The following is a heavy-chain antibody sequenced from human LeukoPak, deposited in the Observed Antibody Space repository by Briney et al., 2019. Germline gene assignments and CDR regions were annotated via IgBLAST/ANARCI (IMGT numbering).Heavy chain of an antibody. D-gene: IGHD3-16*01. CDR3: ASHRHNGGHHF. V-gene: IGHV4-39*01. J-gene: IGHJ4*02. CDR1: GGSISSSSYY. Sequence: PSETLSLTCTVSGGSISSSSYYWGWVRQPPGKGLEWIGSIYYSGCTYYNSALNSRLTISADTSKNQFSLNLASVTAADTAVYYCASHRHNGGHHFWGQGTLVTVSS. CDR2: IYYSGCT.